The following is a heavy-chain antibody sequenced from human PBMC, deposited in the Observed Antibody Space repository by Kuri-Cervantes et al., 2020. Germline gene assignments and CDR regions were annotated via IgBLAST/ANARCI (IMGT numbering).Heavy chain of an antibody. CDR1: GFTFSSYA. CDR3: ARAPRTTAAGLDY. Sequence: LSLTCAASGFTFSSYAMHWVRQAPGKGLEWVAVISYDGSNKYYADSVKGRFTISRDNSNNTLNLQMNSLRAEDTAVYYCARAPRTTAAGLDYWGQGTLVTVSS. V-gene: IGHV3-30-3*01. J-gene: IGHJ4*02. CDR2: ISYDGSNK. D-gene: IGHD6-13*01.